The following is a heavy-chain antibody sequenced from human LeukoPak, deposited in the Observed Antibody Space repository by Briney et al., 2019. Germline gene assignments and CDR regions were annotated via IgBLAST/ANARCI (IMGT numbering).Heavy chain of an antibody. D-gene: IGHD3-10*01. J-gene: IGHJ4*02. CDR3: AREDYGSRSGDY. V-gene: IGHV3-21*01. CDR2: ISSSSSYI. CDR1: GFIFSSYS. Sequence: PGGSLRLSCAASGFIFSSYSMNWVRQAPGKGLEWVSSISSSSSYIYYAGSVKGRFTISRDNAKNSLYPQMNSLRAEDTAVYYCAREDYGSRSGDYWGQGTLVTVSS.